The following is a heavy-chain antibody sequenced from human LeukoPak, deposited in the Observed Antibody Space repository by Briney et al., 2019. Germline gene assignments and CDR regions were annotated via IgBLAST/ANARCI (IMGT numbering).Heavy chain of an antibody. Sequence: ASVKVSCKASGNTFTGYYMHWVRQAPGQGLEWMGWINPNSGGTNYAQKFQGRVTMTRNTSISTAYMELSSLRSEDTAVYYCARGPSTTVVVVSTLSFDYWGQGTLVTVSS. CDR1: GNTFTGYY. D-gene: IGHD4-23*01. V-gene: IGHV1-2*02. CDR3: ARGPSTTVVVVSTLSFDY. CDR2: INPNSGGT. J-gene: IGHJ4*02.